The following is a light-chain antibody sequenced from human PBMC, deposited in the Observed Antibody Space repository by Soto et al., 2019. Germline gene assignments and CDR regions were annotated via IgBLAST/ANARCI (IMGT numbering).Light chain of an antibody. V-gene: IGKV3-15*01. CDR3: QQYNNWPLT. J-gene: IGKJ1*01. Sequence: ILMTQSPATLSVSPGETATLSCRTSQSVSSNLAWYQQKPGQAPRLLIYGASTRATGIPARFSGSGSGTEFTLTISSLQSEDFAVYYCQQYNNWPLTFGQGTKVEIK. CDR1: QSVSSN. CDR2: GAS.